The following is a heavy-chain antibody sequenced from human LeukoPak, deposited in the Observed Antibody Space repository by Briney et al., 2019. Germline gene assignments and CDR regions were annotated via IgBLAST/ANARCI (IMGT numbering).Heavy chain of an antibody. CDR2: INSDGSST. J-gene: IGHJ4*02. V-gene: IGHV3-74*01. D-gene: IGHD5-18*01. CDR3: ASSTWGDSYAY. CDR1: GFTFSSYW. Sequence: GGSLRLSCAASGFTFSSYWMHWVRQAPGKGLVWVSRINSDGSSTRYADSVKGRFTISRDNSKNTLYLQMNSLRAEDTAVYYCASSTWGDSYAYWGQGTLVTVSS.